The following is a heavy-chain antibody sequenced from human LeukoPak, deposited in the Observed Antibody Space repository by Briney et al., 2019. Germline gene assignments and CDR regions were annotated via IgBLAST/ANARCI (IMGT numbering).Heavy chain of an antibody. Sequence: PGGSLRLSCAASGFTFSNAWMSWVRQAPGKGLEWVSAISGSGGSTYYADSVKGRFTISRDNSMNTLYVQMNSLRAEDTAVYYCAKGATTWNWYLDLWGRGTLVTVSS. D-gene: IGHD1-26*01. CDR1: GFTFSNAW. J-gene: IGHJ2*01. CDR3: AKGATTWNWYLDL. V-gene: IGHV3-23*01. CDR2: ISGSGGST.